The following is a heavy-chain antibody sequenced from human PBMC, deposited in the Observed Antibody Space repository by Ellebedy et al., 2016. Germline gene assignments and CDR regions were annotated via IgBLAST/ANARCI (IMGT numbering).Heavy chain of an antibody. J-gene: IGHJ4*02. D-gene: IGHD3-22*01. CDR3: AKDTSGYYGGYFDF. Sequence: GGSLRLXXEASGLPFGSKGMHWVRQAPGKGLEWVAAISYDGEGTDYADAVKGRFTISRDNSKDTLFLQMNSLRAEDTAVYYCAKDTSGYYGGYFDFWGQGTLVTVSS. V-gene: IGHV3-30*18. CDR1: GLPFGSKG. CDR2: ISYDGEGT.